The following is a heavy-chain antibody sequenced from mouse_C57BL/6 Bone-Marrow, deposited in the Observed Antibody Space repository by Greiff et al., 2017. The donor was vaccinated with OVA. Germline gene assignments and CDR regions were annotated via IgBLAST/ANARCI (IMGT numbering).Heavy chain of an antibody. CDR1: GYTFTSYG. J-gene: IGHJ2*01. D-gene: IGHD2-1*01. CDR2: IYPRSGNT. CDR3: ARSLWYLYYFDY. V-gene: IGHV1-81*01. Sequence: VQLQQSGAELARPGASVKLSCKASGYTFTSYGISWVKQRPGQGLEWIGEIYPRSGNTYYNEKFKGKATLTAAKSSSTAYMELRSLTSEDSAVYFCARSLWYLYYFDYWGQGTTLTVSS.